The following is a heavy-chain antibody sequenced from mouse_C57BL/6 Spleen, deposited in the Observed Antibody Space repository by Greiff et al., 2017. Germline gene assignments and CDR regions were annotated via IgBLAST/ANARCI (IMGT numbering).Heavy chain of an antibody. CDR3: AREGHYYARAMDY. CDR2: ISSGSSTI. Sequence: EVKLQESGGGLVKPGGSLKLSCAASGFTFSDYGMHWVRQAPEKGLEWVAYISSGSSTIYYADTVKGRFTISRDNAKNTLFLQMTSLRSEDTAMYYCAREGHYYARAMDYWGQGTSVTVSS. V-gene: IGHV5-17*01. D-gene: IGHD1-2*01. J-gene: IGHJ4*01. CDR1: GFTFSDYG.